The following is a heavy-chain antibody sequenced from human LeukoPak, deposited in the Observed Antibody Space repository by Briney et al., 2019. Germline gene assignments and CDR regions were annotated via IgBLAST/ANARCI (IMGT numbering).Heavy chain of an antibody. J-gene: IGHJ5*02. CDR3: ARGGITIFGVVVKGNWLDP. Sequence: GASVKVSCKASGYTFTSYDINWGRQATGQGLEWMGWMNPNSGNTGYAQKFQGRGTMTRNTSISTAYMELSSLRSEDRAVYYCARGGITIFGVVVKGNWLDPWGQGTLVTVSS. D-gene: IGHD3-3*01. V-gene: IGHV1-8*01. CDR2: MNPNSGNT. CDR1: GYTFTSYD.